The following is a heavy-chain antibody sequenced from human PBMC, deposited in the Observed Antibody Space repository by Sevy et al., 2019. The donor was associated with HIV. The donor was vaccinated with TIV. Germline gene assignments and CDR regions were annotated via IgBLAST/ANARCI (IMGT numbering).Heavy chain of an antibody. Sequence: RGSLRLSCAASGFTFSSYGMHWVRQAPGKGLEWVAVIWYDGSNKYYADSVKGRFTISRDNSKNTLYLQMNSLRAEDTAVYYCARDGDTAMVYDAFDIWGQGTMVTVSS. V-gene: IGHV3-33*01. CDR1: GFTFSSYG. J-gene: IGHJ3*02. CDR2: IWYDGSNK. CDR3: ARDGDTAMVYDAFDI. D-gene: IGHD5-18*01.